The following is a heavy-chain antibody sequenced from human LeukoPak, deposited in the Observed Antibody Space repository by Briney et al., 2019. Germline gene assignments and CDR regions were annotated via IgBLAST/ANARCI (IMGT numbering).Heavy chain of an antibody. CDR3: AKANIVVVTAIQKSCYFDY. J-gene: IGHJ4*02. CDR1: GFTFSDYY. V-gene: IGHV3-11*06. CDR2: ISSNSSYT. Sequence: GGSLRLSCAASGFTFSDYYMSWIRQAPGKGLEWGSYISSNSSYTNYADSVKGRFTISRDNAKNSLYLQMNSLRAEDTAVYYCAKANIVVVTAIQKSCYFDYWGQGTLVTVSS. D-gene: IGHD2-21*02.